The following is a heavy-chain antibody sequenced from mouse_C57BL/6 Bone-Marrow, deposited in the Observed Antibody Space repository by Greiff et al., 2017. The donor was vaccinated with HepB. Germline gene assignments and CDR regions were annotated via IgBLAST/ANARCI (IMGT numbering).Heavy chain of an antibody. CDR2: INPSSGYT. CDR3: ARDDGYYGGAMDY. CDR1: GYTFTSYW. Sequence: QVHVKQSGAELAKPGASVKLSCKASGYTFTSYWMHWVNQRPGQGLEWIGYINPSSGYTKYNQKFKDKATLTADKSSSTAYMQLSSLTYEDSAVYYCARDDGYYGGAMDYWGQGTSVTVSS. D-gene: IGHD2-3*01. V-gene: IGHV1-7*01. J-gene: IGHJ4*01.